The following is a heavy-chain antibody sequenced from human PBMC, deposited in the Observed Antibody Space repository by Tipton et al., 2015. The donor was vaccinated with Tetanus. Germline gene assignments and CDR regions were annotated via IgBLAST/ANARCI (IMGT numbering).Heavy chain of an antibody. CDR2: ISSSSSYI. V-gene: IGHV3-21*01. Sequence: NWIRQLPGKGLEWVSSISSSSSYIYYADPVKGRFTISRDNAKNSLYLQMNSLRAEDTAVYYCARDQGYGDYEFDYWGQGTLVTVSS. J-gene: IGHJ4*02. CDR3: ARDQGYGDYEFDY. D-gene: IGHD4-17*01.